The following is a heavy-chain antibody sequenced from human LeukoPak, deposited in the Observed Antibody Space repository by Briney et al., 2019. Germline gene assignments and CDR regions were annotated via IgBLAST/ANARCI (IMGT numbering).Heavy chain of an antibody. D-gene: IGHD5-12*01. Sequence: PGGSLRLSCAASGFTFSSYWMSWVRQAPGKGLVWVATIKQDGSGKYYVDSVKGRFTTSRDNAKNTLYLQMNSLRAEDTAVYYCARRGYERYYYYYYMDFWGKGATVTVSS. CDR1: GFTFSSYW. CDR2: IKQDGSGK. V-gene: IGHV3-7*01. CDR3: ARRGYERYYYYYYMDF. J-gene: IGHJ6*03.